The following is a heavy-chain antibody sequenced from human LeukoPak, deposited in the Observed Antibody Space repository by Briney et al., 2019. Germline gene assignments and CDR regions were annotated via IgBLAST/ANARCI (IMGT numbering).Heavy chain of an antibody. J-gene: IGHJ4*02. CDR1: GFTFSSYS. Sequence: GGSLRLSCAASGFTFSSYSMNWVRQAPGKGLEWVSSISSSSSYIYYADSVKGRFTISRDNAKNTLYLQMNSLRAEDTAVYYCAKDRYYYDSSGYYIVDYWGQGTLVTVSS. V-gene: IGHV3-21*01. CDR3: AKDRYYYDSSGYYIVDY. CDR2: ISSSSSYI. D-gene: IGHD3-22*01.